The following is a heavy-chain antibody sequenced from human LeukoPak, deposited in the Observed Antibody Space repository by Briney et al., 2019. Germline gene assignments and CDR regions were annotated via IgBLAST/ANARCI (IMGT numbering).Heavy chain of an antibody. CDR2: INHSGST. V-gene: IGHV4-34*01. CDR3: ARDQTTAVAGFEYPQYYYYGMDV. CDR1: GGSFSGYY. Sequence: SETLSLTCAVYGGSFSGYYWSWIRQPPGKGLEWNGEINHSGSTNYNPSLKSRVTISVDTSKNQFSLKLSSVTAADTAVYYCARDQTTAVAGFEYPQYYYYGMDVWGQGTTVTVSS. J-gene: IGHJ6*02. D-gene: IGHD6-19*01.